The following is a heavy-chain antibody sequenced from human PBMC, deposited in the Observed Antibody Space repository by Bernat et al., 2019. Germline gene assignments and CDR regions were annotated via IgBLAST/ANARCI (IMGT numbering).Heavy chain of an antibody. CDR1: GFTVSSNY. CDR2: IYSGGST. D-gene: IGHD4-17*01. J-gene: IGHJ6*02. V-gene: IGHV3-53*02. Sequence: EVQLVETGGGLIQPGGSLRLSCAASGFTVSSNYMSWVRKAPGKGLEWVSVIYSGGSTYYADSVKGRFTISRDNSKNTLYLQMNSLRAEDTAVYYCARAGDDDYGDYVLLSYYYYYGMDVWGQGTTVTVSS. CDR3: ARAGDDDYGDYVLLSYYYYYGMDV.